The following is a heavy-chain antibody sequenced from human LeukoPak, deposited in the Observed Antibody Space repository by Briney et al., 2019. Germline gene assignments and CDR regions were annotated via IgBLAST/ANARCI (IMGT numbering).Heavy chain of an antibody. Sequence: PSETLSLTCAVSGGSISSGGYSWSWIRQPPGKGLEWIGYIYHSGSTYYNPSLKSRVTISVDRSKNQFSLKLSSVTAADTAVYYCARGSYCRGGSCYALFDYWGQGTLVTVSS. CDR1: GGSISSGGYS. D-gene: IGHD2-15*01. CDR3: ARGSYCRGGSCYALFDY. V-gene: IGHV4-30-2*01. CDR2: IYHSGST. J-gene: IGHJ4*02.